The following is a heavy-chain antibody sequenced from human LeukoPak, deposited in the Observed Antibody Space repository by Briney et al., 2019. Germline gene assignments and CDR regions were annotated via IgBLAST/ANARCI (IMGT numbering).Heavy chain of an antibody. CDR2: INPSGGST. V-gene: IGHV1-46*01. J-gene: IGHJ4*02. CDR1: GYTFTSYY. CDR3: ARDLGIAAAEYYFDY. Sequence: ASVKVSCKASGYTFTSYYMHWVRQAPGQGLEWMGIINPSGGSTSYAQKFQGRVTMTRDTSTSTAYMELSSLRSEDTAVYYCARDLGIAAAEYYFDYWGQGTLVTVSS. D-gene: IGHD6-13*01.